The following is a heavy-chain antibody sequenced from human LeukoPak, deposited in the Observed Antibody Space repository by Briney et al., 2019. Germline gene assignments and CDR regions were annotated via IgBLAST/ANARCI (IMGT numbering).Heavy chain of an antibody. CDR2: ISYDGSNK. J-gene: IGHJ5*02. V-gene: IGHV3-30*03. CDR3: ARAGIVGATGPGGPKYWFDP. Sequence: GGSLRLSCAASGFTFSSYSMNWVRQAPGKGLEWVAVISYDGSNKYYADSVKGRFTISRDNSKNTLYLQMNSLRAEDTAVYYCARAGIVGATGPGGPKYWFDPWGQGTLVTVSS. D-gene: IGHD1-26*01. CDR1: GFTFSSYS.